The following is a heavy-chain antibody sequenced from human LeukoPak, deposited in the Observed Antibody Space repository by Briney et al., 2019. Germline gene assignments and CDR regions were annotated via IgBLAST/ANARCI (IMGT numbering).Heavy chain of an antibody. CDR3: ARDRIPAAPSYSYFYMDV. D-gene: IGHD6-13*01. CDR1: GGDLSRHG. CDR2: IIPIFGTK. Sequence: SVKVSCKASGGDLSRHGISWVRLAPGQGLEWMGGIIPIFGTKNYAQRFQGRVTVTTDESTSAVYMELSSLRSEDTAVYYCARDRIPAAPSYSYFYMDVWGKGTTVTVSS. J-gene: IGHJ6*03. V-gene: IGHV1-69*05.